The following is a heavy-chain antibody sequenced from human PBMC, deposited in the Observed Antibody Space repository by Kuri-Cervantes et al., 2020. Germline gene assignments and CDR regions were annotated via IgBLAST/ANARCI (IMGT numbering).Heavy chain of an antibody. CDR2: INPSGGST. Sequence: ASVKVSCKASGYTFTSYYMHWVRQAPGQGLEWMGIINPSGGSTSYAQKFQGRVTMTRDTSTSTVYMELSSLRSEDTAVYYCARDQFDYDSSGIFDYWGQGTLVTDSS. CDR3: ARDQFDYDSSGIFDY. V-gene: IGHV1-46*01. CDR1: GYTFTSYY. J-gene: IGHJ4*02. D-gene: IGHD3-22*01.